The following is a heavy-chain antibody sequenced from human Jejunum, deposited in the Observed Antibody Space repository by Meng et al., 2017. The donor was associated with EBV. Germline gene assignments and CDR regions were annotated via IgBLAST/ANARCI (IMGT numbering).Heavy chain of an antibody. D-gene: IGHD5-24*01. CDR1: GYTFTTHH. Sequence: QGQLVQSGAEVKKPGASVKVSCKASGYTFTTHHINWVRQATGQGLEYKGWMSPDNGDTGYAQNFQGRLTMTRDTSISTAYMELSSLTSDDTAVYYCARGDGYNLYWGQGTLVTVSS. CDR3: ARGDGYNLY. V-gene: IGHV1-8*01. J-gene: IGHJ4*02. CDR2: MSPDNGDT.